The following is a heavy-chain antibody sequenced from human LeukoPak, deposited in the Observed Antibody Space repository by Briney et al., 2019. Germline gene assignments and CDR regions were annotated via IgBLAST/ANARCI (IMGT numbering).Heavy chain of an antibody. V-gene: IGHV5-51*01. D-gene: IGHD1-26*01. CDR2: IYPGDSDT. J-gene: IGHJ4*02. CDR1: GYSFTSYW. CDR3: ARPSSIVGARLDY. Sequence: GESLKVSCKGSGYSFTSYWIGWVRQMPGKGLEWMGIIYPGDSDTRYSPSFQGQVTISADKSISTAYLQWSSLKASDTAMYYCARPSSIVGARLDYWGQGTLVTVSS.